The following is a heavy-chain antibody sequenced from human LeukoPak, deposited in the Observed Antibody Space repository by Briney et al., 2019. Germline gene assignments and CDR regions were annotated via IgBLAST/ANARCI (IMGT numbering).Heavy chain of an antibody. V-gene: IGHV3-20*04. J-gene: IGHJ4*02. CDR1: GFTFDDYG. CDR2: INWNGGST. CDR3: ARDPPYYYDSSGYYKNYFDY. D-gene: IGHD3-22*01. Sequence: GGSLRLSCAASGFTFDDYGMNWVRQAPGKGLEWVSGINWNGGSTGYADSVKGRFTISRDNAKNSLYLQMNSLRAEDTAVYYCARDPPYYYDSSGYYKNYFDYWGQGTLVTVSS.